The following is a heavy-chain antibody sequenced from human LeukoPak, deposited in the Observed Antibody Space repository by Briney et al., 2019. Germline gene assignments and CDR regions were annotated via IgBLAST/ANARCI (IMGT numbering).Heavy chain of an antibody. CDR1: GFTFSSYS. V-gene: IGHV3-21*01. CDR3: AKGPLPYSGSYLDY. Sequence: GGSLRLSCAASGFTFSSYSMNWVRQAPGKGLEWVSSISSSSSYIYYADSVKGRFTISRDNAKNSLYLQMNSLRAEDTAVYYCAKGPLPYSGSYLDYWGQGTLVTVSS. D-gene: IGHD1-26*01. CDR2: ISSSSSYI. J-gene: IGHJ4*02.